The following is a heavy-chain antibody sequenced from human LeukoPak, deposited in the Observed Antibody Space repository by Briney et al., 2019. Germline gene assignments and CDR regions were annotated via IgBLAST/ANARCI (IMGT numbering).Heavy chain of an antibody. CDR2: ISGSGGST. CDR1: GFTFSSYA. V-gene: IGHV3-23*01. Sequence: PGGSLRLSCAASGFTFSSYAMSWVRQAPGKGLEWVSVISGSGGSTFYADSVKGRFTISRDNSLYLQMNSLRAEDTAVYYCAKGYYYDSSEAFDYWGQGTLVTVSS. J-gene: IGHJ4*02. D-gene: IGHD3-22*01. CDR3: AKGYYYDSSEAFDY.